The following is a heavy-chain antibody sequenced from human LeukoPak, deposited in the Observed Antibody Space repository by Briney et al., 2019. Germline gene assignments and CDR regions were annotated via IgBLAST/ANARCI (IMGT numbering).Heavy chain of an antibody. Sequence: GESLRLSCAASGFTLSSYWMHWVRQAPGKGLVWVARISSDGMTTTYADSVKGRFTISRDSAKNTLYLQMNSLRAEDTAVYYCSRFVVVTAGDYWGQGTLVTVSS. CDR2: ISSDGMTT. V-gene: IGHV3-74*03. D-gene: IGHD2-21*02. CDR1: GFTLSSYW. J-gene: IGHJ4*02. CDR3: SRFVVVTAGDY.